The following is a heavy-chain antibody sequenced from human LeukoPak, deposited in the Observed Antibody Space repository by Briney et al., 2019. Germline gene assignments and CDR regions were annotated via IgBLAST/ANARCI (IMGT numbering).Heavy chain of an antibody. CDR1: GGTFSSYA. J-gene: IGHJ3*02. V-gene: IGHV1-69*13. CDR2: IIPIFGTA. CDR3: ARADCSGGSCYSFGWSAFDI. D-gene: IGHD2-15*01. Sequence: ASVKVSCKASGGTFSSYAISWVRQAPGQGLEWMGGIIPIFGTANYAQKFQGRVTITADESTSTAYMELSSLRSEDTAVYYCARADCSGGSCYSFGWSAFDIWGQGTMVTVSS.